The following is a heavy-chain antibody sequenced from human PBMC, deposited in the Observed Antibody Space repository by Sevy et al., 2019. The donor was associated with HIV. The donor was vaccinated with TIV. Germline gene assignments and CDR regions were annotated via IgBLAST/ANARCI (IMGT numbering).Heavy chain of an antibody. CDR3: ARDRYYDASGYYYYYYGMDV. CDR2: IYSDGRT. Sequence: GGSLRLSCAASGLSVSDNYMNWVRQAPGKGLELVSVIYSDGRTYYPDSVKGRFTISRDNSKNTLHLHTNSLRPEDTAVYYCARDRYYDASGYYYYYYGMDVWGQGTTVTVSS. V-gene: IGHV3-66*01. J-gene: IGHJ6*02. D-gene: IGHD3-22*01. CDR1: GLSVSDNY.